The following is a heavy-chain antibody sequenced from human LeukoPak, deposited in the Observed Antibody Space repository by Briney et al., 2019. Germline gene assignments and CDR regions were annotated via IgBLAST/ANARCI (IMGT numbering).Heavy chain of an antibody. V-gene: IGHV1-46*01. CDR1: GYTFTSYY. Sequence: ASVKVSCKASGYTFTSYYMHWVRQAPGQGLEWMGIINPSDGSTSYAQKFQGRVTMTRDTSTSTVYMELSSLRSEDTAVYYCARMPMIVVVEQNWFDPWGQGTLVTVSS. J-gene: IGHJ5*02. D-gene: IGHD3-22*01. CDR3: ARMPMIVVVEQNWFDP. CDR2: INPSDGST.